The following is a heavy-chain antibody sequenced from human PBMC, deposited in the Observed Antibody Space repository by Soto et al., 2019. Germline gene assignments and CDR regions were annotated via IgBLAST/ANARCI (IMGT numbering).Heavy chain of an antibody. CDR2: IYYSGST. Sequence: PSETLSITCTVSGGSISSSSYYWGWIRQPPGKGLEWIGSIYYSGSTYYNPSLKSRVTISVDTSKNQFSLKLSSVTAADTAVYYCARHVPPYRRSSYYGMDVWGQGTTVTVSS. CDR1: GGSISSSSYY. J-gene: IGHJ6*02. CDR3: ARHVPPYRRSSYYGMDV. D-gene: IGHD6-13*01. V-gene: IGHV4-39*01.